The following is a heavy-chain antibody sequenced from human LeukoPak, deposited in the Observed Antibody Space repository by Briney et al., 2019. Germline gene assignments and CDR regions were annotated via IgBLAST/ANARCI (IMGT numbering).Heavy chain of an antibody. Sequence: GGSLPLSCAATGFSYRNYNINWVRQPPGKGLEWVSYIGCTSSNIHHAESVKGRFTISRDNAKSPLYLHMNSLRAEGRAVYYCARESPWGFDAFDVWVQGTVVSVSS. CDR3: ARESPWGFDAFDV. D-gene: IGHD7-27*01. V-gene: IGHV3-48*01. CDR2: IGCTSSNI. J-gene: IGHJ3*01. CDR1: GFSYRNYN.